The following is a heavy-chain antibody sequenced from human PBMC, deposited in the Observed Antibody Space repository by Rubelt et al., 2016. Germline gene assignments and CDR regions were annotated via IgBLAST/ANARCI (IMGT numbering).Heavy chain of an antibody. V-gene: IGHV3-33*01. D-gene: IGHD1-1*01. J-gene: IGHJ4*02. CDR3: ARGWKLLEY. CDR2: IWYDGSNI. CDR1: GFTFSDYA. Sequence: QVQLVESGGGVVQPGTSLRLSCTVSGFTFSDYAMHWVRQAPGKGLEWVTIIWYDGSNIDYADSVRGRFTISRDNTKNTLYLGMKGLRGEATAVYYCARGWKLLEYWGQGTVVTVSS.